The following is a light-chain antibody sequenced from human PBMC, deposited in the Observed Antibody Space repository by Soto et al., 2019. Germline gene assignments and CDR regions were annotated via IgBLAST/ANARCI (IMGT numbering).Light chain of an antibody. CDR3: QHQG. CDR1: QSISSW. J-gene: IGKJ1*01. V-gene: IGKV1-5*01. CDR2: GAS. Sequence: DIQMTQSPSTLSASVGDRVTITCRASQSISSWLAWYQQKPGKAPKLLIYGASTLESGVPSRISGSGSGTDFTLTISGLQPDDFATYYCQHQGFGQGTKVEIK.